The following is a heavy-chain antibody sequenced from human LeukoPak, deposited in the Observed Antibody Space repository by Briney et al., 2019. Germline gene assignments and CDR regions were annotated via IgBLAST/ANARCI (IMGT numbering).Heavy chain of an antibody. V-gene: IGHV4-59*01. D-gene: IGHD4-17*01. CDR2: IYYSGST. J-gene: IGHJ3*02. CDR3: ASAKTTGDDAFDI. CDR1: GGSISSYY. Sequence: SETLSLTCTVSGGSISSYYWSWIRQPPGKGLEWIGYIYYSGSTNYNPSPKSRVTISVDTSKNQFSLKLSSVTAADTAVYYCASAKTTGDDAFDIWGQGTMVTVSS.